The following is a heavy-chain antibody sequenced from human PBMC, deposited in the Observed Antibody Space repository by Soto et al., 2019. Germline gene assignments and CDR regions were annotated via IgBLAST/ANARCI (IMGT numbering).Heavy chain of an antibody. Sequence: AGGSLRLSCAASGFTFSSYGMHWVRQAPGKGLEWVAVISYDGSNKYYADSVKGRFTISRDNSKNTLYLQMNSLRAEDTAVYYCAKEGTVGAFDIWGQGTMVTVSS. CDR1: GFTFSSYG. CDR3: AKEGTVGAFDI. J-gene: IGHJ3*02. CDR2: ISYDGSNK. D-gene: IGHD1-26*01. V-gene: IGHV3-30*18.